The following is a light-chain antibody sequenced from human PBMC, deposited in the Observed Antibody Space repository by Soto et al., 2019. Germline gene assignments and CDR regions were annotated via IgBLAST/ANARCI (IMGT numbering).Light chain of an antibody. Sequence: ESVLTQSPGTLSLSPGERATLSCRASQSVSSGYLAWYQQKPGQAPRLLIYGASTRATAIPDRFSGSGSGTDFTLTISRLEPEDFAVYYCQQYSSSPSITFGQGTRLEIK. J-gene: IGKJ5*01. CDR2: GAS. CDR1: QSVSSGY. V-gene: IGKV3-20*01. CDR3: QQYSSSPSIT.